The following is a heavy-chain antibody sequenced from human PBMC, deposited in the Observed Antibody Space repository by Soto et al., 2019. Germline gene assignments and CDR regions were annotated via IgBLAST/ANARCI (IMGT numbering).Heavy chain of an antibody. J-gene: IGHJ4*02. CDR1: GYSFNAYY. Sequence: ASVKVSCKTSGYSFNAYYIHWVRLAPGQGLEWMGWINPNSGDTNYAQRFQDWVTMTRDTSINTAYMELTRLRSDDMAVYYCARGQQWSPGHYPDNWGQGTPVTVSS. CDR2: INPNSGDT. V-gene: IGHV1-2*04. CDR3: ARGQQWSPGHYPDN. D-gene: IGHD2-15*01.